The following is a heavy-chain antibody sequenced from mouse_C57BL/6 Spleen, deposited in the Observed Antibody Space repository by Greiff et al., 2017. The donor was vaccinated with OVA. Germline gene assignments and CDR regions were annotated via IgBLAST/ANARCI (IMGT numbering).Heavy chain of an antibody. Sequence: QVQLKQPGAELVKPGASVKLSCKASGYTFTSYWMHWVKQRPGQGLEWIGMIHPNSGSTNYNEKFKSKATLTVDKSSSTAYMQLSSLTSEDSAVYYCASPLFITTVVATDYWGQGTTLTVSS. J-gene: IGHJ2*01. D-gene: IGHD1-1*01. CDR2: IHPNSGST. CDR1: GYTFTSYW. V-gene: IGHV1-64*01. CDR3: ASPLFITTVVATDY.